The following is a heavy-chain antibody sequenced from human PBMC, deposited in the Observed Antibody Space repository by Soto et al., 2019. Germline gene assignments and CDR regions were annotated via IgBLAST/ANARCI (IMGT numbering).Heavy chain of an antibody. J-gene: IGHJ6*02. CDR3: ASSFDFGSVVPAGGYYYYYGMDV. Sequence: QVQLVESGGGVVQPGRSLRLSCAASGFTFSSYAMHWVRQAPGKGLEWVAVISYDGSNKYYADSVKGRFTISRDNSKNTLYLQMNRLRAEDTDVYYCASSFDFGSVVPAGGYYYYYGMDVWGQGTTVTVSS. D-gene: IGHD2-2*01. V-gene: IGHV3-30-3*01. CDR1: GFTFSSYA. CDR2: ISYDGSNK.